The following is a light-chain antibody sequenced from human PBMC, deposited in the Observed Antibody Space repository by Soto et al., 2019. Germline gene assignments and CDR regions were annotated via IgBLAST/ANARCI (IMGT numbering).Light chain of an antibody. Sequence: DIQMTQSPSTLSASVGDRVSITCRASQSISTLLAWYQQKPGKAPKLLIYDASSLENGDPARFSGSGSGTEFDLAISSRQSDDFATDYYQQYKSHTYTFGQGTKLEIK. CDR2: DAS. CDR1: QSISTL. V-gene: IGKV1-5*01. CDR3: QQYKSHTYT. J-gene: IGKJ2*01.